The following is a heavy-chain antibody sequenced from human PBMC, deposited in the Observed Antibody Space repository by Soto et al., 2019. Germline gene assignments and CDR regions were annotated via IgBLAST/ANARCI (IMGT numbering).Heavy chain of an antibody. J-gene: IGHJ4*02. V-gene: IGHV5-51*01. CDR1: GYTFTIYW. Sequence: GESLKISCQASGYTFTIYWIVWVRQMPGKGLELMGIIYPNDSDNRYSPSFQGQVTVSADKTITTAYLQWRGLRASDTATYYCAREGVDTRTFDYWGPGTLVTVSS. CDR3: AREGVDTRTFDY. D-gene: IGHD5-18*01. CDR2: IYPNDSDN.